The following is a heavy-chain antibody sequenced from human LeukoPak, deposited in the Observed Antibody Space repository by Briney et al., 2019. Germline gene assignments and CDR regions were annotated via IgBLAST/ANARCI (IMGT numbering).Heavy chain of an antibody. CDR1: GGSISSSSYY. D-gene: IGHD2-15*01. Sequence: MASETLSLTCTVSGGSISSSSYYWGWIRQPPGKGLEWIGSIYYSGSTYYNPSLKSRFTISVETSKNQFSLKLSSVTAADTAVYYCARIRDCSGGSCPPPHWGQGTLVTVSS. CDR3: ARIRDCSGGSCPPPH. V-gene: IGHV4-39*07. J-gene: IGHJ4*02. CDR2: IYYSGST.